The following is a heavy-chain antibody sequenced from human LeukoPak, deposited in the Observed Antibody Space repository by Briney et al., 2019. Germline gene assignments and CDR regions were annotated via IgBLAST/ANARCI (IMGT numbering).Heavy chain of an antibody. CDR1: GGSISSYY. D-gene: IGHD5-18*01. CDR3: AKERGDTAAPDAFDI. J-gene: IGHJ3*02. CDR2: IYHSGTT. Sequence: SETLSLTCTVSGGSISSYYWSWIRQPPGKGREWSGYIYHSGTTNYNPSLKRRVTISVDTSKNRFSLKLRSVIAADTAAYYCAKERGDTAAPDAFDIWGQGTMVTVSS. V-gene: IGHV4-59*01.